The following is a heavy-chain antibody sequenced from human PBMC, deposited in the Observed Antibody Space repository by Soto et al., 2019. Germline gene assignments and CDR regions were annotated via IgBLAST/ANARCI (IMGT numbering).Heavy chain of an antibody. V-gene: IGHV4-59*01. J-gene: IGHJ5*01. Sequence: SETLSLTCTVSGGSISSYYWSWIRQPPGKGLEWIGYIYYSGSTNYNPSLKSRVTISVDTSKNQFSLKLSSVTAADTAVYYCARALNWNYEWFDSWGQGTLVTVSS. D-gene: IGHD1-7*01. CDR2: IYYSGST. CDR1: GGSISSYY. CDR3: ARALNWNYEWFDS.